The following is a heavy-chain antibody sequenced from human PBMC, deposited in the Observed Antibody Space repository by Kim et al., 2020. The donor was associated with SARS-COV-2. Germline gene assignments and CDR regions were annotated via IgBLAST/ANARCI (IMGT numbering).Heavy chain of an antibody. CDR3: ARDGSPSIGYFDL. J-gene: IGHJ2*01. V-gene: IGHV6-1*01. D-gene: IGHD2-15*01. Sequence: DYARSGKGRISINADTSKSQFSLQLNSVTPEDTAVYYCARDGSPSIGYFDLWGRGTLVTVSS.